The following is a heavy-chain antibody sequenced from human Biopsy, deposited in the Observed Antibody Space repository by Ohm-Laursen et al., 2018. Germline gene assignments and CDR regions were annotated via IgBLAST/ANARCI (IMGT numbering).Heavy chain of an antibody. J-gene: IGHJ6*02. CDR3: ARATNSTGWPYYYFYGMDV. CDR2: IYYDGIT. D-gene: IGHD2/OR15-2a*01. V-gene: IGHV4-38-2*01. Sequence: GTLSLTWAVSGYSVTNDYYWGWIRQPPGKGLEWIGNIYYDGITYYNPSLKSRVAMSVDTSKNQFSLRLNSVTAADTAVYYCARATNSTGWPYYYFYGMDVWGQGTTVTVSS. CDR1: GYSVTNDYY.